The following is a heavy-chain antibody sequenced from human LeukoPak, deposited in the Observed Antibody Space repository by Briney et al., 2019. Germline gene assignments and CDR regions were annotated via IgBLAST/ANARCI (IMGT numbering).Heavy chain of an antibody. CDR1: GYTFTGYY. Sequence: GASVTVSYTASGYTFTGYYMHWVRQAPGQGLEWMGWINPNSGGTKYAQKFQGRVTITRDTSISTAYMELSRLRSDDTAVYYCARVDIAAAVDYYYGMDVWGQGTTFTVSS. V-gene: IGHV1-2*02. CDR3: ARVDIAAAVDYYYGMDV. J-gene: IGHJ6*02. CDR2: INPNSGGT. D-gene: IGHD6-13*01.